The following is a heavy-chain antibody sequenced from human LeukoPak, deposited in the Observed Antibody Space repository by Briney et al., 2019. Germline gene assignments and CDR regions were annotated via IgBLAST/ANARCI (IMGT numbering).Heavy chain of an antibody. CDR3: ARKYPDHWFDP. CDR2: IFYLGNT. J-gene: IGHJ5*02. Sequence: SETLSLTCTVSGGSISSGNYYWSWIRQPPGKGLEWIGYIFYLGNTYYTPSLKSRVTISVDTSKDQFSLKLSSVTAADTAVYYCARKYPDHWFDPWGQGTLVTVSS. V-gene: IGHV4-30-4*01. CDR1: GGSISSGNYY. D-gene: IGHD6-6*01.